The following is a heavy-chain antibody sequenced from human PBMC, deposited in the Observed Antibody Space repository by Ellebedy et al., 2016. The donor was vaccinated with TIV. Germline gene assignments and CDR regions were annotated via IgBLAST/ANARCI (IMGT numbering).Heavy chain of an antibody. V-gene: IGHV1-2*02. CDR1: AYTFTGYY. CDR2: IHPNSGGT. J-gene: IGHJ4*02. CDR3: SRGRLSTRHYASATYPHY. Sequence: AASVKVSCKASAYTFTGYYLHWVRQAPGQGLEWMGWIHPNSGGTNYAQKFQGRVTMTRNTSISTAYMEVSRLEFDDTDVYYCSRGRLSTRHYASATYPHYWGQGTQVTVSS. D-gene: IGHD3-10*01.